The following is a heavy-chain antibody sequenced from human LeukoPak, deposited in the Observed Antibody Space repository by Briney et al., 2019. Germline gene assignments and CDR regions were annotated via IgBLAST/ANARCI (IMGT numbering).Heavy chain of an antibody. J-gene: IGHJ6*03. CDR3: ATIAAHRGRYYYYYMDV. CDR1: GYSISSGYY. Sequence: SETLSLTCTVSGYSISSGYYWGWIRQPPGKGLEWIGSIYHSGSTYYNPSLKSRVTISVDTSKNQFSLKLSSVTAADTAVYYCATIAAHRGRYYYYYMDVWGKGTTVTVSS. D-gene: IGHD6-13*01. V-gene: IGHV4-38-2*02. CDR2: IYHSGST.